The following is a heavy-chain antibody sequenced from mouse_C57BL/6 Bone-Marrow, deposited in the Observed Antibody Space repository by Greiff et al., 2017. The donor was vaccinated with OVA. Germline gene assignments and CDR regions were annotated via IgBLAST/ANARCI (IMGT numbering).Heavy chain of an antibody. CDR1: GYTFTSYG. CDR3: AADDYDPSFAY. D-gene: IGHD2-4*01. CDR2: IYPRSGNT. Sequence: QVHVKQSGAELARPGASVKLSCKASGYTFTSYGISWVKQRTGQGLEWIGEIYPRSGNTYYNEKFKGKATLTADKSSSTAYMELRSLTSEDSAVYFCAADDYDPSFAYWGKGTLVTVSA. V-gene: IGHV1-81*01. J-gene: IGHJ3*01.